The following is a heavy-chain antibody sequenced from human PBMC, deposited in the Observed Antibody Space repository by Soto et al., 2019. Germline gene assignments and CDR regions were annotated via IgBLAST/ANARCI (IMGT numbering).Heavy chain of an antibody. D-gene: IGHD3-3*01. CDR1: GFTFRGHA. V-gene: IGHV3-23*01. CDR2: ITADGGA. Sequence: PGGSLRLSCEGSGFTFRGHAMTWIRQAPGKGPEWVSTITADGGAYYADSVKGRFAMSRDASERTLYLQMNSLGVEDTAAYYCARDGHAFTIFGVVPSYYYYGMDVWGQGTKVTVSS. CDR3: ARDGHAFTIFGVVPSYYYYGMDV. J-gene: IGHJ6*02.